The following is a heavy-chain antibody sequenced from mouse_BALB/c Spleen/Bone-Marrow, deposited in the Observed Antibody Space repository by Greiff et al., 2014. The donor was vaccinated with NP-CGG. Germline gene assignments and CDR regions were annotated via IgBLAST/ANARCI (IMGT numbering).Heavy chain of an antibody. CDR2: IFPGSGNT. D-gene: IGHD1-1*01. CDR3: ARGRFTTVVATGAMDY. J-gene: IGHJ4*01. CDR1: GYSFTSYY. Sequence: SGPELVKPGASVKISCKASGYSFTSYYIHWAKQRPGQGLEWIGWIFPGSGNTKYNEKFKGKATLTADTSSSTAYMQLSSLTSEDSAVYFCARGRFTTVVATGAMDYWGQGTSVTVSS. V-gene: IGHV1-66*01.